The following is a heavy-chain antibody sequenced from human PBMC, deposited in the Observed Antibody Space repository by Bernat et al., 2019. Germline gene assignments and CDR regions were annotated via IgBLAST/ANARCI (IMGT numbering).Heavy chain of an antibody. D-gene: IGHD6-6*01. CDR2: IWYDGSNK. Sequence: QVQLVESGGGVVQPGRSLRLSCAASGFTFSTYVIHWVRQAPGKGLEWVAVIWYDGSNKYYADSVKGRFTISRDNSKNTLYLQMNSLRAEDTAVYYCARGGGIAAYYYYGMDVWGQGTTVTVSS. J-gene: IGHJ6*02. CDR1: GFTFSTYV. V-gene: IGHV3-33*08. CDR3: ARGGGIAAYYYYGMDV.